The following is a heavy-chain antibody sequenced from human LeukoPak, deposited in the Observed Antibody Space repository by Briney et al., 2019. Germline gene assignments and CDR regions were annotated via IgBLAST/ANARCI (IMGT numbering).Heavy chain of an antibody. Sequence: GASVKVSCKASGYTFTSYYMHWVRQAPGQGLEWMGIINPSGGSTSYAQKFQGRVTMTRDMSTSTVYMELSSLRSEDTAVYYCARDGLVRGAMDVWGKGTTVTVSS. CDR3: ARDGLVRGAMDV. J-gene: IGHJ6*03. CDR1: GYTFTSYY. CDR2: INPSGGST. V-gene: IGHV1-46*01. D-gene: IGHD6-6*01.